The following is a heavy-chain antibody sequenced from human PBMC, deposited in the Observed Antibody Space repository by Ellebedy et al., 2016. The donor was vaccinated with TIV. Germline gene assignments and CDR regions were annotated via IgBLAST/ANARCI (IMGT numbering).Heavy chain of an antibody. CDR1: GFIFSNYN. CDR2: IRSKVYGGTT. D-gene: IGHD3-16*01. J-gene: IGHJ4*02. V-gene: IGHV3-71*03. Sequence: GESLKISCEASGFIFSNYNMNWVRQSPGKGLEWVAFIRSKVYGGTTEYAASVRGRFTIPRDDSKNSLYLQMNSLRAEDTAVYSRARDLGHIWGSIDYWGQGSLVSVSS. CDR3: ARDLGHIWGSIDY.